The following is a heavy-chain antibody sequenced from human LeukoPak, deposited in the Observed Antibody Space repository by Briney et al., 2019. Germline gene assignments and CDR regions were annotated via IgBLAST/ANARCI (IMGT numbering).Heavy chain of an antibody. J-gene: IGHJ4*02. Sequence: GGSLRLSCTVSGFTVSRNSMSWVRQAPGKGLEWVSFIYSDNTHYSDSAKGRFTISRDNSKNTLYLQMNSLRAEDTAVYYCARDSNNWAFDYWGQGTLVTVSS. CDR1: GFTVSRNS. CDR2: IYSDNT. D-gene: IGHD1-1*01. V-gene: IGHV3-53*01. CDR3: ARDSNNWAFDY.